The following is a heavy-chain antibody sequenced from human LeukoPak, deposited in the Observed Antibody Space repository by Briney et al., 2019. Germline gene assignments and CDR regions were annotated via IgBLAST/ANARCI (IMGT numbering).Heavy chain of an antibody. V-gene: IGHV4-59*08. CDR2: IFNSGRT. J-gene: IGHJ4*02. CDR1: GGSISSYY. CDR3: ASGPMRYSYGFDSSGWSYYFDY. D-gene: IGHD5-18*01. Sequence: SETLSLTCTVSGGSISSYYWTWIRQPPGKGLEWIGYIFNSGRTNDNPSLKSRVTMSVDTSKNQFSLKLSSVTAADTAVYYCASGPMRYSYGFDSSGWSYYFDYWGQGTLVTVSS.